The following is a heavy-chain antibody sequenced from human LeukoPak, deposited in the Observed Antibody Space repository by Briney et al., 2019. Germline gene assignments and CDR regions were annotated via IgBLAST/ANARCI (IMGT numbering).Heavy chain of an antibody. CDR1: GGSFSGYY. CDR2: INHSGST. D-gene: IGHD2-21*01. Sequence: PSETLSLTCAVYGGSFSGYYWSWIRQPPGKGLEWIGEINHSGSTNYNPSLKSRVTISVDTSKNQFSLKLGSVTAADTAVYYCARGPIWDYWGQGTLVTVSS. CDR3: ARGPIWDY. V-gene: IGHV4-34*01. J-gene: IGHJ4*02.